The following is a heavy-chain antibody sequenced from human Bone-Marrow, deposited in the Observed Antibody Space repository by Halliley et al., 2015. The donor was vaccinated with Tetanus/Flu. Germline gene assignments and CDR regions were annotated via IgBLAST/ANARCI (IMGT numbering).Heavy chain of an antibody. J-gene: IGHJ4*02. CDR2: ISESGRPT. Sequence: PGKGLEWVSGISESGRPTNSGDSVKGRFTISRVNSNNTIHLHMNSLRVQDTATYYCVIAAALDFWGRGTQLTVSS. V-gene: IGHV3-23*01. D-gene: IGHD6-13*01. CDR3: VIAAALDF.